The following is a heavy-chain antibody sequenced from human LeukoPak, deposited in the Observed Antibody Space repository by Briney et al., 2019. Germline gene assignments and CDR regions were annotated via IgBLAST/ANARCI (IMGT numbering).Heavy chain of an antibody. CDR1: GGSFSGYY. D-gene: IGHD2-21*01. V-gene: IGHV4-34*01. CDR2: INHSGST. Sequence: PSETLSLTCAVYGGSFSGYYWSWIRQPPGKGLEWIGEINHSGSTNYNPFLKSRVTISVDTSKNQFSLKLSSVTAADTAVYYCASQSGPIPSGVWGQGTTVTVSS. CDR3: ASQSGPIPSGV. J-gene: IGHJ6*02.